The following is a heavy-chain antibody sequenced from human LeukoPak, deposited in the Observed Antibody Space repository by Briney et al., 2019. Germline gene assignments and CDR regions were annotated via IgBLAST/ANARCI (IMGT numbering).Heavy chain of an antibody. CDR3: ARQEANIAAAEGY. J-gene: IGHJ4*02. CDR2: INPNSGGT. CDR1: GYTFTGYY. V-gene: IGHV1-2*06. D-gene: IGHD6-13*01. Sequence: GASVKVSCKASGYTFTGYYMHWVRQAPGQGLEWMGRINPNSGGTNYAQKFQGRVTITRDTSISTAYMELSRLRSDDTAVYYCARQEANIAAAEGYWGQGTLVTVSS.